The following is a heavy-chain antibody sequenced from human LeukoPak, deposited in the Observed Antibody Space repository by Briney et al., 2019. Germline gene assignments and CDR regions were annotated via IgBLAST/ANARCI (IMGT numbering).Heavy chain of an antibody. CDR1: GFTVSTIY. V-gene: IGHV3-53*01. J-gene: IGHJ4*02. CDR2: IYSGGST. D-gene: IGHD5-18*01. CDR3: ARGSWGNSYGPPHFDY. Sequence: GGSLRLSCAASGFTVSTIYMSWVRQPPGKGLEWVSVIYSGGSTYYADSVKGRFTVSRDNSKNTLYLQMNSLRVEDTAVYYCARGSWGNSYGPPHFDYWGQGTLVTVSS.